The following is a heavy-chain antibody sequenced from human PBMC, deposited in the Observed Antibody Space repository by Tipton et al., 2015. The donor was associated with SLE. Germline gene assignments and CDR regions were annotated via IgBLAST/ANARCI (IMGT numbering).Heavy chain of an antibody. V-gene: IGHV4-39*07. CDR3: ARVPATVTTDYYYGMDV. CDR1: GGSISSSSYY. Sequence: TLSLTCTVSGGSISSSSYYWGWIRQPPGKGLEWIGSIYYSGSTYYNPSLKSRVTISVDTSKNQFSLKLSSVTAADTAVYYCARVPATVTTDYYYGMDVWGQGTTVTVSS. J-gene: IGHJ6*02. CDR2: IYYSGST. D-gene: IGHD4-17*01.